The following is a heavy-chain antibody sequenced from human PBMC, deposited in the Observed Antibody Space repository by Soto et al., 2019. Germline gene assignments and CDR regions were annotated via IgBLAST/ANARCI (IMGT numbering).Heavy chain of an antibody. J-gene: IGHJ5*02. CDR3: ARLRIGYLSNWFDP. D-gene: IGHD6-13*01. V-gene: IGHV1-8*01. CDR2: MNPNSGNT. Sequence: QVQLVQSGAEVKKPGASVKVSCKASGYTFTSYDINWVRQATGQGLEWMGWMNPNSGNTGYAQKFQGRVTMTRNTSISTADMELSSLRSEDTAVYYCARLRIGYLSNWFDPWGQGTLVTVSS. CDR1: GYTFTSYD.